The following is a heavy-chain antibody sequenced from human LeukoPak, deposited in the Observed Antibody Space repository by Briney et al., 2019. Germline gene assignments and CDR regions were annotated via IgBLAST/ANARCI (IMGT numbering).Heavy chain of an antibody. Sequence: GGSLRLSCSAAGFTFSSYWMSWVRRTTGEGGECVANIREDGNEKFYVDSVKGRFTISRDNAKNSVYLQMNSLRAEDTAVYYCARSLVVGATYPYHWGQGTLVTVSS. J-gene: IGHJ5*02. V-gene: IGHV3-7*01. D-gene: IGHD1-26*01. CDR1: GFTFSSYW. CDR3: ARSLVVGATYPYH. CDR2: IREDGNEK.